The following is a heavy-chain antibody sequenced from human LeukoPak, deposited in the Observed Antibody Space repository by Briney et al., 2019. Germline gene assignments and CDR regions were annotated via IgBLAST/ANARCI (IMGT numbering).Heavy chain of an antibody. D-gene: IGHD2-2*02. CDR1: GGIFSTYA. V-gene: IGHV1-69*06. CDR2: IMPMFATT. J-gene: IGHJ4*02. CDR3: ARGVRFVADCPSSTCYTPDF. Sequence: ASVKVSCKASGGIFSTYAVSWVRQAPGQGLEWMGGIMPMFATTNYAQRFQDRVTITADKATTTAYMELSSLTPEDTAIYYCARGVRFVADCPSSTCYTPDFWGQGTLVTVSS.